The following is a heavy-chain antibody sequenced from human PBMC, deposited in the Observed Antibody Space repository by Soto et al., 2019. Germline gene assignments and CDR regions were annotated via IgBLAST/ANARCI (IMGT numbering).Heavy chain of an antibody. CDR1: GFTFSSYS. CDR2: ISSSSSYI. CDR3: ASDLILMVYATRPAHPLYYMDV. Sequence: EVQLVESGGGLVKPGGSLRLSCAASGFTFSSYSMNWVRQAPGKGLEWVSSISSSSSYIYYADSVKGRFTISRDNAKNSLYLQMNSLRAEDTAVYYCASDLILMVYATRPAHPLYYMDVWGKGTTVTVSS. V-gene: IGHV3-21*01. J-gene: IGHJ6*03. D-gene: IGHD2-8*01.